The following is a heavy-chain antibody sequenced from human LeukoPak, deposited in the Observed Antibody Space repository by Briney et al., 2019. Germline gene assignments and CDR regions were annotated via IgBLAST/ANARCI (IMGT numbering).Heavy chain of an antibody. Sequence: GGSLRLSCAASGFTFSSYEMNWVRQAPGKGLEWVSYISSSGSTIYYADSVKGRFTISRDNAKNSLYLQMNSLRAEDTAVYYCARAYGDYDFDYWGQGTLVTVS. D-gene: IGHD4-17*01. CDR1: GFTFSSYE. V-gene: IGHV3-48*03. CDR2: ISSSGSTI. J-gene: IGHJ4*02. CDR3: ARAYGDYDFDY.